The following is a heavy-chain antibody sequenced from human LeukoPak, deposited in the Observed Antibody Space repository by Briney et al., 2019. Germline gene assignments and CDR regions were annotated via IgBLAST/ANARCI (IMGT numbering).Heavy chain of an antibody. D-gene: IGHD3-22*01. V-gene: IGHV1-18*01. CDR3: ARHDYYDSSGPFDY. Sequence: PTASVRVSCKASGYTFTSYVTSWVRQAPGQGLEWMGWISAYNGNTNYAQKLQGRVTMTTDTSTSTAYMELRSLRSDDTAVYYCARHDYYDSSGPFDYWGQGTLVTVSS. CDR2: ISAYNGNT. CDR1: GYTFTSYV. J-gene: IGHJ4*02.